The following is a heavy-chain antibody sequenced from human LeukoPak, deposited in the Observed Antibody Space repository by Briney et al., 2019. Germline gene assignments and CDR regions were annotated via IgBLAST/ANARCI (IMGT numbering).Heavy chain of an antibody. V-gene: IGHV4-39*01. CDR1: GGSISTSTYY. CDR2: IYHSGST. Sequence: PSETLSLTCTVPGGSISTSTYYWGWIRQPPGKGLEWIGSIYHSGSTYYNPSLKSRVTISVDTSRNQFSLKLRSVTAADTAVYYCARVYYYDSSGPFDYWGQGTLVTVSS. J-gene: IGHJ4*02. CDR3: ARVYYYDSSGPFDY. D-gene: IGHD3-22*01.